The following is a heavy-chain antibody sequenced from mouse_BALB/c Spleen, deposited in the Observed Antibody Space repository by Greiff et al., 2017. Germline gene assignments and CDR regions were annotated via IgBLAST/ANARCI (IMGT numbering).Heavy chain of an antibody. V-gene: IGHV1-82*01. CDR3: ARSDEFHY. CDR2: IYPGDGDT. J-gene: IGHJ2*01. Sequence: QVQLQQSGPELVKPGASVKISCKASGYAFSSSWMNWVKQRPGQGLEWIGRIYPGDGDTNYNGKFKGKATLTADKSSSTAYMQLSSLTSVDSAVYFCARSDEFHYWGQGTTLTVSS. CDR1: GYAFSSSW.